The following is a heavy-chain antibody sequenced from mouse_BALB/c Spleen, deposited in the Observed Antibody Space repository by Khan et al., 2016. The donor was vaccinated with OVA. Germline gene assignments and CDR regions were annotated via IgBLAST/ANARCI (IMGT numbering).Heavy chain of an antibody. CDR2: INPYNDGT. CDR1: GYTFTSYV. V-gene: IGHV1S136*01. D-gene: IGHD2-3*01. J-gene: IGHJ4*01. Sequence: EVQLKQSGPELVKPGASVKMSCKASGYTFTSYVMHWVKQKPGQGLEWIGYINPYNDGTKYNEKFKGKATLTSDKSSSTAYMELSSLTSEDSAVYYCARGDGYDGYYPDYWGQGTSVTVSS. CDR3: ARGDGYDGYYPDY.